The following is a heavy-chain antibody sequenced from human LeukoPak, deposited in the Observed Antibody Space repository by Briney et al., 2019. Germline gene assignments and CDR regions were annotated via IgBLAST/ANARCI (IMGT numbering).Heavy chain of an antibody. D-gene: IGHD2-15*01. CDR1: GGSFSGYY. CDR3: AREARVRYCSGGSCYSRWFDP. J-gene: IGHJ5*02. V-gene: IGHV4-34*01. Sequence: SETLSLTCAVYGGSFSGYYWSWIRQPPGKGLEWIGEINHSGSTNYNPSLKSRVTISVDTSKNQFSLKLSSVTAADTAVYYCAREARVRYCSGGSCYSRWFDPWGQGPRSPSPQ. CDR2: INHSGST.